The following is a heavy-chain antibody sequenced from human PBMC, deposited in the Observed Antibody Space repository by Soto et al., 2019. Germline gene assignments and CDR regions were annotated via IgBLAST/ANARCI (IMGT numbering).Heavy chain of an antibody. J-gene: IGHJ2*01. CDR2: IWYDGSNK. CDR1: GFPFSTYG. CDR3: VRASGPFDF. V-gene: IGHV3-33*01. Sequence: QMQLVESGGGVVQPGRSLRLSCAASGFPFSTYGIHWVRQAPGKGLEWVAVIWYDGSNKYYGDSVKGRFTISRDNSKNTLYLQMNSLRAEDTAVYYCVRASGPFDFWGRGTLVTVSS.